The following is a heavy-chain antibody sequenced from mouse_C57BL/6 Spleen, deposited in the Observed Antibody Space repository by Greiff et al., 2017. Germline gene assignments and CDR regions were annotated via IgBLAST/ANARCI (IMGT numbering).Heavy chain of an antibody. CDR3: TTRYSSPFAY. Sequence: EVQGVESGAELVRPGASVKLSCTASGFNIKDDYMHWVKQRPEQGLEWIGWIDPENGDTEYASKFQGKATITADTSSNTAYLQLSSLTSEDTAVYYWTTRYSSPFAYWGQGTLVTVSA. CDR1: GFNIKDDY. CDR2: IDPENGDT. V-gene: IGHV14-4*01. J-gene: IGHJ3*01. D-gene: IGHD1-1*01.